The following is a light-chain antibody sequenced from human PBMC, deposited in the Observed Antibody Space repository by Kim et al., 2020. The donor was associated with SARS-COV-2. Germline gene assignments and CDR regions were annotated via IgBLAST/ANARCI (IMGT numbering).Light chain of an antibody. CDR2: DVN. Sequence: GQSITTSCTGTSSDVGGYNYVSWYHQHPGKAPKLMIYDVNNRPSGVSNRFSGSKSGNTASLTISGLQAGDEADYYCSSCTSSSTLVFGGGTKLTVL. V-gene: IGLV2-14*04. CDR1: SSDVGGYNY. J-gene: IGLJ3*02. CDR3: SSCTSSSTLV.